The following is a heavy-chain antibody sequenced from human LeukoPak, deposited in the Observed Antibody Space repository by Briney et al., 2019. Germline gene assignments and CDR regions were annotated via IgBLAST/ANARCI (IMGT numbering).Heavy chain of an antibody. Sequence: ASVTVSCKAPGYTFTSYAMHWVRQAPGQRLEWMGWINAGNGNTKYSQKFQGRVTITRDTSASTAYMELSSLRSEDTAVYYCARWAGGSGWYFFDYWGQGTLVTVS. D-gene: IGHD6-19*01. J-gene: IGHJ4*02. CDR1: GYTFTSYA. CDR3: ARWAGGSGWYFFDY. CDR2: INAGNGNT. V-gene: IGHV1-3*01.